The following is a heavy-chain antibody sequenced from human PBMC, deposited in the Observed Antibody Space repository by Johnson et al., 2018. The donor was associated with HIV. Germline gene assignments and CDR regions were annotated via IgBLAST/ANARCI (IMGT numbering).Heavy chain of an antibody. CDR3: AKGRGYDYDALDF. Sequence: QLVESGGGLVQSGGSLRLSCGASGFSVSNTYMNWVRQAPGKGLEWVSVIYSGGSTYYADSVRGRFTISRDNSKNTLYLQMSSLRAEDTAVYYCAKGRGYDYDALDFWGQGTMVTVSS. V-gene: IGHV3-66*01. J-gene: IGHJ3*01. CDR1: GFSVSNTY. D-gene: IGHD5-12*01. CDR2: IYSGGST.